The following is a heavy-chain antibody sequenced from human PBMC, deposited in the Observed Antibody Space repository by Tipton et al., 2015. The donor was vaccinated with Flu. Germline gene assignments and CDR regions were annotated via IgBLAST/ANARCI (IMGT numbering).Heavy chain of an antibody. V-gene: IGHV4-39*07. J-gene: IGHJ5*01. CDR1: SGSIRSTNYF. CDR2: IYPSGTT. D-gene: IGHD1-26*01. CDR3: ARRTDSGIFNWFDS. Sequence: LVKPSETLSLTCTVSSGSIRSTNYFCAWIRQPPGKRLELIGSIYPSGTTYYNPSLKSRVTISFDTSKSQFSLKLSSVTAADTAVYYYARRTDSGIFNWFDSWGHGTLVTVSS.